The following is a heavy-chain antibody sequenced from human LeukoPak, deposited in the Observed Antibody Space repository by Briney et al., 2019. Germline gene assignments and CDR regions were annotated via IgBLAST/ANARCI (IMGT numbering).Heavy chain of an antibody. CDR3: ARDTELRFLEWLFSFDY. J-gene: IGHJ4*02. CDR1: GFTFSSYW. CDR2: IKQDGSEK. V-gene: IGHV3-7*01. D-gene: IGHD3-3*01. Sequence: PGGSLRLSCAASGFTFSSYWMSRVRQAPGKGLEWVANIKQDGSEKYYVDSVKGRSTISRDNAKNSLYLQMNSLRAEDTAVYYCARDTELRFLEWLFSFDYWGQGTLVTVSP.